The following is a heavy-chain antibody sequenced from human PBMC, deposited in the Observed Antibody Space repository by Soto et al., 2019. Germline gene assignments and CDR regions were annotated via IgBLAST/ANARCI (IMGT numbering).Heavy chain of an antibody. CDR3: ARVSEDLTSNFDY. J-gene: IGHJ4*02. V-gene: IGHV3-21*06. CDR1: GFTFTRYS. CDR2: ISSTTNYI. Sequence: EVQLVESGGGLVKPGGSLRLSCAASGFTFTRYSMNWVRQAPGKGLEWVSSISSTTNYIYYGDSMKGRFTISRDNAKNSLYLEMNSLRAEDTAVYYCARVSEDLTSNFDYWGQGTLVTVSS.